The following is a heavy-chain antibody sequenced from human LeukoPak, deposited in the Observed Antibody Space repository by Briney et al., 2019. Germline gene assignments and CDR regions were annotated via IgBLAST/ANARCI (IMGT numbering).Heavy chain of an antibody. J-gene: IGHJ6*03. Sequence: GGSLRLSCAASGFTFSSYGMHWVRQAPGKGLEWVAFIRYDGSNKYYADSVKGRFTISRDNSKNTLYLQMNSLRAEDTAVYYCARDSGSYRYYYYYYMDVWGKGTTVTISS. CDR2: IRYDGSNK. V-gene: IGHV3-30*02. CDR1: GFTFSSYG. D-gene: IGHD1-26*01. CDR3: ARDSGSYRYYYYYYMDV.